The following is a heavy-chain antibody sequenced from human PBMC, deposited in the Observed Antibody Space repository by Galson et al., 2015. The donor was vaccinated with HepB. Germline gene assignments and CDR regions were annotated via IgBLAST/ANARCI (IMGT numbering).Heavy chain of an antibody. CDR2: IYPGDSET. J-gene: IGHJ4*02. D-gene: IGHD2-21*02. V-gene: IGHV5-51*03. CDR1: GYTFTTYW. CDR3: ARGYCHTNNCNSGSGGLDF. Sequence: QSGAEVKKPGESLKISCKGPGYTFTTYWIGWVRQMPGKGLEWMGIIYPGDSETRYSPSFQGQVTISADKSITTAYLQWSSLKASDTALYYCARGYCHTNNCNSGSGGLDFWGQGTLVTVSS.